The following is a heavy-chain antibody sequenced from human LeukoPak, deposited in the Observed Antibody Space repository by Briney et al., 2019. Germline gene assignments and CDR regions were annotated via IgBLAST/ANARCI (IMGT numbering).Heavy chain of an antibody. CDR2: ISSSSSYI. CDR3: ARYLRRYFDY. J-gene: IGHJ4*02. V-gene: IGHV3-21*01. CDR1: GFTFSSYS. Sequence: GGSLRLSCAASGFTFSSYSMNWVRQAPGKGLEWVSSISSSSSYIYYADSVKGRFTISRDNAKHSLYLQMNSLRAEDTAVYYCARYLRRYFDYWGQGTLVTVSS.